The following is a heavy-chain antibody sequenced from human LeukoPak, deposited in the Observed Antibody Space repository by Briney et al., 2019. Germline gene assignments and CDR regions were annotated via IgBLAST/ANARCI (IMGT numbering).Heavy chain of an antibody. CDR1: GGSISSYY. Sequence: PSETLSLTCTVSGGSISSYYWNWIRQPPGEGLEWIGFIYYSGTTNYNPSLKSRVTISVDTSKNQFSLKLSSVTAADTAVYYCARVLRYCSGGNCYSGGLGYMDVWGKGTTVTISS. CDR2: IYYSGTT. V-gene: IGHV4-59*01. CDR3: ARVLRYCSGGNCYSGGLGYMDV. J-gene: IGHJ6*03. D-gene: IGHD2-15*01.